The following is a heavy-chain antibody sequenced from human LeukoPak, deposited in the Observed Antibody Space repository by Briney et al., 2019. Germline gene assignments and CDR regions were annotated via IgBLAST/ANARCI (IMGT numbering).Heavy chain of an antibody. CDR2: IYYSGST. V-gene: IGHV4-39*07. CDR3: ASLGCGGDCYNQRSTYWFDP. J-gene: IGHJ5*02. CDR1: GGSISSGSYY. D-gene: IGHD2-21*02. Sequence: SQTLSLTCTVSGGSISSGSYYWGWIRQPPGKGLEWIGSIYYSGSTYYNPSLKSRVTISVDTSKNQFSLKLSSVTAADTAVYYCASLGCGGDCYNQRSTYWFDPWGQGTLVTVSS.